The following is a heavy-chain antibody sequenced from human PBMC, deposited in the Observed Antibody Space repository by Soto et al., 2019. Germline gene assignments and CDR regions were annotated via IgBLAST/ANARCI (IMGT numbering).Heavy chain of an antibody. V-gene: IGHV4-61*05. D-gene: IGHD6-13*01. CDR3: ARVYREYSSSWAFDY. CDR2: IYYSGST. Sequence: SETLSLTCTVSGGSISSSSYYWGWIRQPPGKGLEWIGYIYYSGSTNYNPSLKSRVTISVDTSKNQFSLKLSSVTAADTAAYYCARVYREYSSSWAFDYWGQRTLVTVSS. J-gene: IGHJ4*02. CDR1: GGSISSSSYY.